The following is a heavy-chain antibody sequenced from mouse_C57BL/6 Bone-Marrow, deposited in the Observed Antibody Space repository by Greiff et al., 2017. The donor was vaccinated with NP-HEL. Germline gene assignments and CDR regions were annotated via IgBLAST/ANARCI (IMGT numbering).Heavy chain of an antibody. V-gene: IGHV14-1*01. J-gene: IGHJ3*01. CDR1: GFNIKDYY. D-gene: IGHD1-1*01. CDR2: IDPEDGDT. CDR3: TTLYYYGSSPWFAY. Sequence: VHVKQSGVELVRPGASVKLSCTASGFNIKDYYMHWVKQRPEQGLEWIGRIDPEDGDTEYAPKFQGKATMTADTSSNTAYLQLSSLTSEDTAVYYCTTLYYYGSSPWFAYWGQGTLVTVSA.